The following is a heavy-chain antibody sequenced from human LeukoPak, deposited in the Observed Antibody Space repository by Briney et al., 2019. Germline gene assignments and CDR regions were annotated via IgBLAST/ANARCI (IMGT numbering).Heavy chain of an antibody. D-gene: IGHD3-10*01. V-gene: IGHV3-23*01. CDR2: IRGTDTNT. Sequence: GGSLRLSCAASGFTFGSFTMSWVRQAPGRSLEWVSAIRGTDTNTYYADSVRGRFTISRDNSNNTLFLQMNGLRAEDTAVYYCAKAGFYYGSGNMSPLGIGYFTMDVWGQGTTVTASS. CDR1: GFTFGSFT. J-gene: IGHJ6*02. CDR3: AKAGFYYGSGNMSPLGIGYFTMDV.